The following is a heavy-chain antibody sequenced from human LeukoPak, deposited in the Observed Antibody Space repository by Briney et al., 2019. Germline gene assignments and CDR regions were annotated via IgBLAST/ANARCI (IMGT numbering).Heavy chain of an antibody. Sequence: GRSLRLSCAASGFTFDDYAMHWVRQAPRKGLEWVSGISWNRGSIGYADSVKGRFTISRDNAKNSLYLQMNSLRGEDTGLYYCAKALQITYDAFDIWGQGTMVTVSS. J-gene: IGHJ3*02. CDR2: ISWNRGSI. V-gene: IGHV3-9*01. CDR1: GFTFDDYA. D-gene: IGHD3-10*01. CDR3: AKALQITYDAFDI.